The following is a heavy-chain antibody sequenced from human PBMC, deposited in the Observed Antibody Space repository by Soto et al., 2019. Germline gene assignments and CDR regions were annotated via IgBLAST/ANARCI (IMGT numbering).Heavy chain of an antibody. CDR1: GFTXSSYA. V-gene: IGHV3-23*01. Sequence: GGSLRLSCAASGFTXSSYAMHWVRQAPGKGLEYVSAIRGSGDRTYYADSVKGRFTISRDNSKNTVNLQMNSLRAEDTAVYYCAKGYCSGGDCYRALLAYWGQGTLVTVSS. D-gene: IGHD2-15*01. CDR3: AKGYCSGGDCYRALLAY. CDR2: IRGSGDRT. J-gene: IGHJ4*02.